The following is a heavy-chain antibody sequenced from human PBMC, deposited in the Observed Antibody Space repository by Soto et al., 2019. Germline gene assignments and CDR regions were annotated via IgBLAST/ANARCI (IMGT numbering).Heavy chain of an antibody. D-gene: IGHD2-2*02. J-gene: IGHJ6*02. CDR1: GFTVSSNY. Sequence: GGSLRLSCAASGFTVSSNYMSWVRQAPGKGLEWVSVMFSDGTTYYADSVKGRFTISRDNSKSTLFLQMNSLRAEDTAVYYCAKESYCSSPRCYSRSGMDVWGLGTTVTVS. V-gene: IGHV3-53*01. CDR2: MFSDGTT. CDR3: AKESYCSSPRCYSRSGMDV.